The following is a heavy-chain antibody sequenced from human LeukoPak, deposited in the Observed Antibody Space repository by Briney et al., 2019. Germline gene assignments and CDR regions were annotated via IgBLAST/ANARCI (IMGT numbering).Heavy chain of an antibody. Sequence: GGSLRLSCAASGFTFSAHYMDWVRQTPGKGLEWVGRIRNKDNKYIIEYAASVKGRFTISRDDSKNKLYLQMNSLRAEDTAVYYCAGVTMVRGIIITSDYWGQGTLVSVSS. J-gene: IGHJ4*02. CDR2: IRNKDNKYII. V-gene: IGHV3-72*01. CDR3: AGVTMVRGIIITSDY. D-gene: IGHD3-10*01. CDR1: GFTFSAHY.